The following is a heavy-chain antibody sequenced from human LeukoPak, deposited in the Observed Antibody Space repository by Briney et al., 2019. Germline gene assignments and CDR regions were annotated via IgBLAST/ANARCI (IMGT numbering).Heavy chain of an antibody. CDR1: GFTFSSYA. CDR2: ISGSGGST. CDR3: AKEGYCSSTSCPTRFDY. J-gene: IGHJ4*02. V-gene: IGHV3-23*01. Sequence: PGGSLRLSCAASGFTFSSYAMSWVRQAPGKGLEWVSAISGSGGSTYYADSVKGRFTISRDNSKNTLYLQMNSLRAEDTAVYYCAKEGYCSSTSCPTRFDYWDQGTLVTVSS. D-gene: IGHD2-2*01.